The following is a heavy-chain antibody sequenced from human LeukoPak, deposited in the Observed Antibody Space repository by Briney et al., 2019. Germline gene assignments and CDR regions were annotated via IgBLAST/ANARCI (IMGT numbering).Heavy chain of an antibody. CDR1: GFTFDEHA. Sequence: PGGSLRLSCAASGFTFDEHAMHWVRQAPGKGLEWVSLISGDGGSTYYVVSVKGRFTISSDNSKNSLYLHMNSLTTEDTALYYCAKDYVRDGYNYGVFQNWGRGTLVTVSS. CDR2: ISGDGGST. J-gene: IGHJ4*02. V-gene: IGHV3-43*02. D-gene: IGHD5-24*01. CDR3: AKDYVRDGYNYGVFQN.